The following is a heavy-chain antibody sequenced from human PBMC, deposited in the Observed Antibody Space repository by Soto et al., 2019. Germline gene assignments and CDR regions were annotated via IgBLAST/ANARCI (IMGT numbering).Heavy chain of an antibody. V-gene: IGHV3-30*03. CDR1: GFTFSSDT. J-gene: IGHJ4*02. D-gene: IGHD1-1*01. Sequence: GGSLRLSCAASGFTFSSDTMHWVRRAPGEGLEWVAVISYDGNNKFYADSVKGRFTISRDSSSQTLYLQMNSLRPDDTAMYYCARDGVSSTDYTWNYGTYFDYWGPGALVTVSS. CDR2: ISYDGNNK. CDR3: ARDGVSSTDYTWNYGTYFDY.